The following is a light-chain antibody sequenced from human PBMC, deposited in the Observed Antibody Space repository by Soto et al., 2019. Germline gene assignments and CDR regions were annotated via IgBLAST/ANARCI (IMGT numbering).Light chain of an antibody. Sequence: QSVLTQPPSVSGSPGQSVTISCTGTSSDFGKYDRVSWYQQPPGTAPKLIIYEVTNRPSGVPARFSGSKSGNTASLTISGLQADDEADYYCSSYTSTSRYVFGAGTKVTVL. CDR2: EVT. CDR1: SSDFGKYDR. V-gene: IGLV2-18*02. J-gene: IGLJ1*01. CDR3: SSYTSTSRYV.